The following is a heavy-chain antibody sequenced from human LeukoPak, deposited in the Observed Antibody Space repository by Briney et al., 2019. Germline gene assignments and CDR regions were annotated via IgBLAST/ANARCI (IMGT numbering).Heavy chain of an antibody. CDR1: GFTFSSYG. J-gene: IGHJ6*03. D-gene: IGHD6-19*01. V-gene: IGHV3-30*02. CDR2: IRHDGSNK. Sequence: PGGSLRLSCAVSGFTFSSYGMHWVRQAPGKGLEWVAFIRHDGSNKYYADSVKGRFTISRDNSKNTLYLQMNSLRAEDTAVYYCAKDWTGYSSGLNPTRDYYYYMDVWGKGTTVTVSS. CDR3: AKDWTGYSSGLNPTRDYYYYMDV.